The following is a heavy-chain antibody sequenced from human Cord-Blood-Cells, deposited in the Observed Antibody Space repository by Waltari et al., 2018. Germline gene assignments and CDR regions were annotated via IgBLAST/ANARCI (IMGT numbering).Heavy chain of an antibody. CDR1: GGSFRGYY. CDR3: ARGPDLWFGELYFDY. Sequence: QVQLQQWGAGLLKPSETLSLTCAVYGGSFRGYYWSWIRHPPGKGLEWIGEINHSGSTNYNPSLKSRVTISVDTSKNQFSLKLSSVTAADTAVYYCARGPDLWFGELYFDYWGQGTLVTVSS. J-gene: IGHJ4*02. D-gene: IGHD3-10*01. CDR2: INHSGST. V-gene: IGHV4-34*01.